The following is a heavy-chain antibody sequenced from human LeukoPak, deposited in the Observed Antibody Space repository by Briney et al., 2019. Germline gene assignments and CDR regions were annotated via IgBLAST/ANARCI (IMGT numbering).Heavy chain of an antibody. CDR2: ITHSGST. D-gene: IGHD6-19*01. Sequence: PSDTLSLTCAVYGESFSGHYWSWIRQPPGKGLEWIGEITHSGSTNYNPSLKSRVSISVDTSKDQFSLKVTSVTAADTGVYYCAREGQWLPDWFDPWGQGTLVTVSS. CDR1: GESFSGHY. CDR3: AREGQWLPDWFDP. J-gene: IGHJ5*02. V-gene: IGHV4-34*01.